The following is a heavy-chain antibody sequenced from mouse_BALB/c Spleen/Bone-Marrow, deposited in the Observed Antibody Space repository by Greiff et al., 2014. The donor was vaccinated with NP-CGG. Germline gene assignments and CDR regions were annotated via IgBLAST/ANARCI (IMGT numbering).Heavy chain of an antibody. J-gene: IGHJ4*01. CDR2: IWSGGNT. Sequence: QVQLKESGPGLVQPSQSLSITCTVSGFSLTSYGVHWVRQPPGKGLEWLGVIWSGGNTDYKATFISRLSISKDNFKSRVFFKMNSLQADDTAIYYCAGAYYRYAMDYWGQGTSVTVSS. D-gene: IGHD2-14*01. CDR3: AGAYYRYAMDY. CDR1: GFSLTSYG. V-gene: IGHV2-4*02.